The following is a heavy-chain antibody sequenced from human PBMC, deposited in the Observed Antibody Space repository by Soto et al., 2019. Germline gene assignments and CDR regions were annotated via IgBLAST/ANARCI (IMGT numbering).Heavy chain of an antibody. Sequence: QVQLVESGGGVVQPGRSLRLSCAASGFTLSGNDMHWVRQAPGKGPEWVAVMSYDGSRQYYADSVKGRFTISRDTSKSTLYLQTNSLTTEDTAGYYCARGGWYASWSSSDCWGQGTLVTVSS. CDR3: ARGGWYASWSSSDC. V-gene: IGHV3-30*03. CDR1: GFTLSGND. D-gene: IGHD2-2*01. CDR2: MSYDGSRQ. J-gene: IGHJ4*02.